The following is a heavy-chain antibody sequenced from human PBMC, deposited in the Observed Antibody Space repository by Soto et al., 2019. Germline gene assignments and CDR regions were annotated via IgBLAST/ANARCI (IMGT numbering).Heavy chain of an antibody. CDR1: GYSISSGYY. V-gene: IGHV4-38-2*02. CDR3: ARDRVDTAMVPGNFYYYGMEV. Sequence: XETLSLTCAVCGYSISSGYYWGWIRQPPGKGLEWIGSIYHSGSTYYNPSLKSRVTISVDTSKNQFSLKLSSVTAADTAVYYCARDRVDTAMVPGNFYYYGMEVWGKRTTVTSPQ. J-gene: IGHJ6*04. D-gene: IGHD5-18*01. CDR2: IYHSGST.